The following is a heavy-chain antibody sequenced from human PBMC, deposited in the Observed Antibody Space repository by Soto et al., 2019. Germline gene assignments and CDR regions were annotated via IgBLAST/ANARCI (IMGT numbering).Heavy chain of an antibody. CDR1: GDSINSYS. D-gene: IGHD6-6*01. Sequence: PSETLSLTCTVSGDSINSYSWSWIRQPPGKGLECIGCIFYSGSTVYDPSLKGRVTMSLDTSKNQLSLNLSSVTAADTAVYYCARGGSSFPYFFDYWGQGALVTVSS. CDR2: IFYSGST. CDR3: ARGGSSFPYFFDY. J-gene: IGHJ4*02. V-gene: IGHV4-59*01.